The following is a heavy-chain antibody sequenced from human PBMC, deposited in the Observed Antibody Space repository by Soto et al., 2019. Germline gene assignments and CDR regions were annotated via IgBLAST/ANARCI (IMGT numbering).Heavy chain of an antibody. Sequence: GVSLRLSCLASRFTFSNYAMHWVRQAPGKGLEYVSTISSNGDSTYYADSVKGRFTISRDNSKNTLYLQMSSLRTEDTAMYYCARSPEHYDRYPTNQYFHHWGQGTLVTVSS. CDR1: RFTFSNYA. D-gene: IGHD3-22*01. J-gene: IGHJ1*01. CDR2: ISSNGDST. V-gene: IGHV3-64D*06. CDR3: ARSPEHYDRYPTNQYFHH.